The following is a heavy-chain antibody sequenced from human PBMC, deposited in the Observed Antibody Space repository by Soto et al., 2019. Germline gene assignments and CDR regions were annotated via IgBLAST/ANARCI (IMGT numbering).Heavy chain of an antibody. D-gene: IGHD3-22*01. J-gene: IGHJ4*02. V-gene: IGHV1-69*01. CDR2: IIPIFGTA. CDR1: GGTFSRHA. CDR3: ARGWGYDSNDYYYAY. Sequence: QVQLVQSGAEVRKPGSSVKVSCKASGGTFSRHAISWVRQAPGQGLEWMGGIIPIFGTANPAQKFQGRVTIIADESTSTVYLELSSLRSEDTAMYYCARGWGYDSNDYYYAYLGQGTLVIVSS.